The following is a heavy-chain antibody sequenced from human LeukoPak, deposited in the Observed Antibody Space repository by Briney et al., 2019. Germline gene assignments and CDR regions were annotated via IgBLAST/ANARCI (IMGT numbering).Heavy chain of an antibody. D-gene: IGHD6-6*01. CDR1: GFTFSSYW. V-gene: IGHV3-7*01. J-gene: IGHJ6*03. Sequence: GGSLRLSCAASGFTFSSYWISWVHQAPGKGLEWVANIKQDGSEKYYVDSVKGRFTISRDNAKNSLYLQMNSLRAEDTAVYYCARDRVAARQWGYYYYMDVWGKGTTVTVSS. CDR3: ARDRVAARQWGYYYYMDV. CDR2: IKQDGSEK.